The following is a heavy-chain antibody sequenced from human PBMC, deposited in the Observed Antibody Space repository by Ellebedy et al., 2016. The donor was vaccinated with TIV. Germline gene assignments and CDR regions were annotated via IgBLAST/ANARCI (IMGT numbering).Heavy chain of an antibody. CDR3: ARGWEGEADTRFNWNDRSPYYYYGMDV. J-gene: IGHJ6*02. CDR1: GYTLTELS. V-gene: IGHV1-24*01. D-gene: IGHD1-1*01. CDR2: FDPEDGET. Sequence: ASVKVSCXVSGYTLTELSMHWVRQAPGKGLEWMGGFDPEDGETIYAQKFQGRVTMTEDTSTDTAYMELSSLRSEDTAVYYCARGWEGEADTRFNWNDRSPYYYYGMDVWGQGTTVTVSS.